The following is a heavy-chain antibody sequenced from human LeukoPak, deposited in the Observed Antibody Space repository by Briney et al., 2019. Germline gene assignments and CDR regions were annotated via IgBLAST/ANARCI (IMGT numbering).Heavy chain of an antibody. V-gene: IGHV1-8*03. CDR1: GYTFTSYD. Sequence: ASVKVSCKASGYTFTSYDINWVRQAAGQGVEWMGWMNPNSGNTDYAQKFQGSVTITRNTSISTAYIEVSSLRYGDRAVFYCARNSVSSTKALDIWGQGTMVTVSS. CDR2: MNPNSGNT. D-gene: IGHD1-26*01. J-gene: IGHJ3*02. CDR3: ARNSVSSTKALDI.